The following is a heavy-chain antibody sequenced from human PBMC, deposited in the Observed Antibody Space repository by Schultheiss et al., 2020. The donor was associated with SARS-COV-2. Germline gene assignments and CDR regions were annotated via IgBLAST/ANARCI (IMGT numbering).Heavy chain of an antibody. D-gene: IGHD1-26*01. Sequence: SETLSLTCTVSGGSISSYYWSWIRQPPGKGLEWIGEINHSGSTNYNPSLKSRVTISVDTSKNQFSLKLSSVTAADTAVYYCARLLGATRGLYYYYGMDVWGQGTTVTVSS. CDR3: ARLLGATRGLYYYYGMDV. CDR1: GGSISSYY. CDR2: INHSGST. J-gene: IGHJ6*02. V-gene: IGHV4-34*01.